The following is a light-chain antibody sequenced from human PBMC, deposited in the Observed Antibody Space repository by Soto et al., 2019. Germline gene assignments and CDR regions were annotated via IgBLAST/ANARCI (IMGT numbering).Light chain of an antibody. CDR1: QSVNAS. Sequence: EIVLTQSPATLSLSPGERATLSCRASQSVNASLVWYQQKPGQAPRLLIYGASNRATGIPARFSGSVSGTDFTLTISSLEPEGFAVYYCQQHSNWPLTFGGGTKVEIK. CDR2: GAS. CDR3: QQHSNWPLT. J-gene: IGKJ4*01. V-gene: IGKV3-11*01.